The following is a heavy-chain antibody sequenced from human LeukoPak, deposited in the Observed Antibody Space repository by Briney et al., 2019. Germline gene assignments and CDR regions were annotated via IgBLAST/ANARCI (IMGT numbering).Heavy chain of an antibody. CDR1: GFTFSTYA. V-gene: IGHV3-64*01. Sequence: QPGGSLRLSCVASGFTFSTYALHWVRQAPGKGLEYVSAISGNGGSTYYAISVKGRFAISRDNSKNTVYLQMGSLRAEDMAVYYCARDRAGFWSGYLDYWGQGTLVTVSS. D-gene: IGHD3-3*01. CDR3: ARDRAGFWSGYLDY. J-gene: IGHJ4*02. CDR2: ISGNGGST.